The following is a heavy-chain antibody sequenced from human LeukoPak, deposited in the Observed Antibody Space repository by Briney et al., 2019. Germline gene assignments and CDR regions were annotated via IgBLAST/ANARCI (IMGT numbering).Heavy chain of an antibody. Sequence: GGSLRLSCEASGLTFSKYAMSWVRQAPGKGLEWVSGVSNSGGSTYYADSVKGPFTISRDNSMNRLYLHMNSLRAEDTAVYYCAKDLAYSNSRFWGQGTLVTVSS. J-gene: IGHJ4*02. CDR2: VSNSGGST. D-gene: IGHD5-18*01. CDR3: AKDLAYSNSRF. CDR1: GLTFSKYA. V-gene: IGHV3-23*01.